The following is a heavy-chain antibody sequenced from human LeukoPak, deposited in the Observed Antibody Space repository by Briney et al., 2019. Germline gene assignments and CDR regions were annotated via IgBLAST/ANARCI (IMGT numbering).Heavy chain of an antibody. J-gene: IGHJ4*02. D-gene: IGHD3-10*01. CDR1: GFTFSKYV. CDR3: AKDARAYGSGPLDY. CDR2: ISTGGGST. Sequence: GGSLRLSCAASGFTFSKYVTRWVRQAPREGLQWVSAISTGGGSTYYAASVKGRFTISRDNSKNTLYLQMNSLRAEDTAVYYFAKDARAYGSGPLDYWGQGTLVTVSS. V-gene: IGHV3-23*01.